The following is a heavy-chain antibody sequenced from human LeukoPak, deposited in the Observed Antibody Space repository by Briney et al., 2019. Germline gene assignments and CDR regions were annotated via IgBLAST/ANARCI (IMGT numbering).Heavy chain of an antibody. V-gene: IGHV4-30-4*01. CDR2: IYDNEKT. D-gene: IGHD3-10*01. J-gene: IGHJ4*02. CDR1: GGSISRPDHY. CDR3: AASQSDYYNSGTYHKIHC. Sequence: PSETLSLTCSVSGGSISRPDHYWSWIRQPPGKGLEWIGFIYDNEKTHYSPSFESRVTISGDTSNNHFSLTLNFVTAADTAIYYCAASQSDYYNSGTYHKIHCWGRGALVTVSS.